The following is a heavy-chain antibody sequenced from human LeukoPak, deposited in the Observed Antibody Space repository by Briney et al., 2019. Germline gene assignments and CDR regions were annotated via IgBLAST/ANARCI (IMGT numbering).Heavy chain of an antibody. CDR2: INPSGGTT. J-gene: IGHJ4*02. Sequence: ASVKVSCKASGYTFTGYYMHWVRQAPGQGLQWMGKINPSGGTTTYAQKFQDRVTMTRDMSTSTVYMELSSLNSEDTALYYCARGPETGSFDYWGQGTLVTVSS. CDR1: GYTFTGYY. D-gene: IGHD1-26*01. V-gene: IGHV1-46*01. CDR3: ARGPETGSFDY.